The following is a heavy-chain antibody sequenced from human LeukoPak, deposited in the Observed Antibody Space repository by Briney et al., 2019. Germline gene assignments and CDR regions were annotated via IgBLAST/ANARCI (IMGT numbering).Heavy chain of an antibody. CDR3: ILAAAGPAY. Sequence: PGGSLRLSCAASGFTFNNAWMTWVRQAPGKGLEWVGRIRGKTDGETTDYAAPVQGRFTISRDDSKDTLYLQMNSLKTEDTAVYYCILAAAGPAYWGQGTLVTVS. J-gene: IGHJ4*02. D-gene: IGHD6-13*01. V-gene: IGHV3-15*01. CDR2: IRGKTDGETT. CDR1: GFTFNNAW.